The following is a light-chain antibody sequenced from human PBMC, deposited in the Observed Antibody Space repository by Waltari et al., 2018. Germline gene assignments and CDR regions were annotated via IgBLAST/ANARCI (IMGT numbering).Light chain of an antibody. CDR3: QVWDSTTDHAI. J-gene: IGLJ2*01. CDR1: DIGRKN. V-gene: IGLV3-21*03. Sequence: SYVVTQPPSVSLAPGKTATITCGGDDIGRKNVCWYKQRPGQAPVLVVYDNSDRSSGVPGRFSGSNSGDTATLTISRVEVGDDADFYCQVWDSTTDHAIFGGGTKLTVL. CDR2: DNS.